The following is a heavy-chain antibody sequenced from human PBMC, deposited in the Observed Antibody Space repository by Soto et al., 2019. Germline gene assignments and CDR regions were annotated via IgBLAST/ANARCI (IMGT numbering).Heavy chain of an antibody. CDR2: IIPIFGTA. Sequence: SVKVSCKASGGTFSSYAISWVRQAPGQGLEWMGGIIPIFGTANYAQKFQGRVTITADESTSTAYMELSSLRSEDTAVYYCARLKGSAALLDVWGQWTTLTVSS. V-gene: IGHV1-69*13. J-gene: IGHJ6*02. CDR1: GGTFSSYA. CDR3: ARLKGSAALLDV. D-gene: IGHD3-10*01.